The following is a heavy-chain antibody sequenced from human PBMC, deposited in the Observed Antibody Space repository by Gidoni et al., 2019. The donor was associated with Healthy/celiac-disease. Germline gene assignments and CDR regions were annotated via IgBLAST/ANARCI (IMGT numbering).Heavy chain of an antibody. CDR1: GGSISSGGYY. CDR3: ARSGYGDYAVGLYGMDV. V-gene: IGHV4-31*03. J-gene: IGHJ6*02. CDR2: IYYSGST. D-gene: IGHD4-17*01. Sequence: QVQLQESGPGLVKPSQTLSLTCTVSGGSISSGGYYWSWIRQHPGKGLEWIGYIYYSGSTYYNPSRKSRVTISVDTSKNQFSLKLSSVTAADTAVYYCARSGYGDYAVGLYGMDVWGQGTTVTVSS.